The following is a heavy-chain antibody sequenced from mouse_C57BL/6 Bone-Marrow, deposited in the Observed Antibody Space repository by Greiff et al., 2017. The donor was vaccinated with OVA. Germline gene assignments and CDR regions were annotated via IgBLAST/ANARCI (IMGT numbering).Heavy chain of an antibody. CDR1: GFSLTSYG. J-gene: IGHJ4*01. D-gene: IGHD1-1*01. CDR3: AKWGPHYGSSYDYAMDY. CDR2: IWRGGST. Sequence: QVQLKQSGPGLVQPSQRLSITCTVSGFSLTSYGVHWVRQSPGKGLEWLGVIWRGGSTDYNAAFMSRLSITKDNSKSQVFFKMNSLQADDTAIYYCAKWGPHYGSSYDYAMDYWGQGTSVTVSS. V-gene: IGHV2-5*01.